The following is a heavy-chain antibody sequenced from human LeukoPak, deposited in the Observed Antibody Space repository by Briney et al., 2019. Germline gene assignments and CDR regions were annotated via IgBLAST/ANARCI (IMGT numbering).Heavy chain of an antibody. CDR3: ARIPAYYYDSSGNDY. CDR1: GFSLSTSGMC. CDR2: IDWDDDK. D-gene: IGHD3-22*01. V-gene: IGHV2-70*11. J-gene: IGHJ4*02. Sequence: SGPTLVNPTQTLTLTCTFSGFSLSTSGMCVSWIRQPPGKALEWLARIDWDDDKHYSTSLKTRLTISKDTSKNQVVLTMTNMDPVDTATYYCARIPAYYYDSSGNDYWGQGTLVTVSS.